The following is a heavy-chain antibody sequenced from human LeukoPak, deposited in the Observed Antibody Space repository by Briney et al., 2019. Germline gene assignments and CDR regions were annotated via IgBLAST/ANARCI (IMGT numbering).Heavy chain of an antibody. CDR2: IYSGGST. CDR1: GFTVSSNY. Sequence: PGGSLRLSCAASGFTVSSNYMSWVRQAPGKGLEWVSVIYSGGSTYYADSVKGRFTISRDNSKNTLYLQMNSLRAEDTAVYYCARDGSGGDWYFDLWSRGTLVTASS. J-gene: IGHJ2*01. V-gene: IGHV3-53*01. CDR3: ARDGSGGDWYFDL. D-gene: IGHD2-15*01.